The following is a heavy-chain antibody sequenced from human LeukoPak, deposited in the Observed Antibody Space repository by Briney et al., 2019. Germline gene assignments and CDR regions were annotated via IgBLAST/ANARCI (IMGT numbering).Heavy chain of an antibody. CDR1: GGSISSGSYY. D-gene: IGHD1-26*01. J-gene: IGHJ4*02. V-gene: IGHV4-39*01. CDR2: IYYSGTT. Sequence: SETLSLTCAVSGGSISSGSYYWGWIRQPPGKGLEWIGSIYYSGTTYYNPSLKSRVIISVDPSKSQFSLKLNSVTAADTAVYYCARGEWDLLFDYWGQGTLVTVSS. CDR3: ARGEWDLLFDY.